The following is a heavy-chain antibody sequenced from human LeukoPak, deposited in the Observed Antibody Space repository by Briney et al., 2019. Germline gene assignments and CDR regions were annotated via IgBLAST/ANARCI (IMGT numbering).Heavy chain of an antibody. J-gene: IGHJ5*02. CDR3: ARDPNNWNPNWFDP. CDR2: IIPISGIA. D-gene: IGHD1-20*01. V-gene: IGHV1-69*04. Sequence: GASVKVSCKASGGTFSSYAISWVRQAPGQGLEWMGRIIPISGIANYAQKFQGRVTITADKSTSTAYMELSSLRSEDTAVYYCARDPNNWNPNWFDPWGQGTLVTVSS. CDR1: GGTFSSYA.